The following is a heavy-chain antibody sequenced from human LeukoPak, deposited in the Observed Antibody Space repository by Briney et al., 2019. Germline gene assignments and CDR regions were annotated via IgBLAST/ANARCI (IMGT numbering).Heavy chain of an antibody. CDR3: ARDDALGDNALDI. V-gene: IGHV3-33*01. D-gene: IGHD3-16*01. CDR1: GFTFSSYG. J-gene: IGHJ3*02. Sequence: PGGSLGLSCAASGFTFSSYGMHWVRQAPGKGLEWVAVILNDGSQEKYADSVKGRFTISRDNSKNTLFLQMNSLRAEDTAVYYCARDDALGDNALDIWGQGTMVTVPS. CDR2: ILNDGSQE.